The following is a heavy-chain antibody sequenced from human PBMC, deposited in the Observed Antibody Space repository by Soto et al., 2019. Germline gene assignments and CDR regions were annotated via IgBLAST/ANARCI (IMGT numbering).Heavy chain of an antibody. Sequence: PSETLSLTCTVSGDSISSYFWTWIRQPPGKALEWIGYMFHSGRTNYNPSLTSRVTMSADTSNNQFSLTLTSVTAADTAVYYCAKAVKYYDSTGYDAFAVWGQGMMVTVSS. D-gene: IGHD3-22*01. CDR2: MFHSGRT. V-gene: IGHV4-59*01. CDR1: GDSISSYF. CDR3: AKAVKYYDSTGYDAFAV. J-gene: IGHJ3*01.